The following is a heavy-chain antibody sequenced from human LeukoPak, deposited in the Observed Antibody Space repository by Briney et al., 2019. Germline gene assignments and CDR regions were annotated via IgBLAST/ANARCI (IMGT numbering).Heavy chain of an antibody. CDR1: GGSISSGSYY. J-gene: IGHJ6*03. V-gene: IGHV4-61*02. Sequence: SETLSLTCTVSGGSISSGSYYWSWIRQPAGKGLEWIRRIYTSGSTNYNPSLKSRVTISVDTSKNQFSLKLSSVTAADTAVYYCARDQGYYDILTTYVPISYMDVWGKGTTVTVSS. CDR3: ARDQGYYDILTTYVPISYMDV. CDR2: IYTSGST. D-gene: IGHD3-9*01.